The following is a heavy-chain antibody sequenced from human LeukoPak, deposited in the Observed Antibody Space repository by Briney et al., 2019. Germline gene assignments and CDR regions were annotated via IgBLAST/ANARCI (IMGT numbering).Heavy chain of an antibody. CDR3: ARLDPGITMVRGVIITDYYYYYGMDV. Sequence: PSETLSLTCTVSGGSISSSSFYWGWIRQPPGKGLEWIGSIYYTGSTYYNPSLKSRVTISVDTSKNQFSLKLSSVTAADTAVYYCARLDPGITMVRGVIITDYYYYYGMDVWGQGTTVTVSS. D-gene: IGHD3-10*01. CDR1: GGSISSSSFY. V-gene: IGHV4-39*01. J-gene: IGHJ6*02. CDR2: IYYTGST.